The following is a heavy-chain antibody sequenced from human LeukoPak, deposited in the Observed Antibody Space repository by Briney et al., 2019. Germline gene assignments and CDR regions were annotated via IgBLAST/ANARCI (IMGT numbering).Heavy chain of an antibody. D-gene: IGHD2/OR15-2a*01. CDR1: GFTFSSYS. Sequence: GGSLRLSCAASGFTFSSYSMNWVRQAPGKGLEWVSYISSSSSTIYYADSVKGRFTISRDNAKNSLYLQMKSLRAEDTAVYYCARGKTSQNIVTRKTYNWFDPWGQGTLVTVSS. CDR3: ARGKTSQNIVTRKTYNWFDP. CDR2: ISSSSSTI. J-gene: IGHJ5*02. V-gene: IGHV3-48*04.